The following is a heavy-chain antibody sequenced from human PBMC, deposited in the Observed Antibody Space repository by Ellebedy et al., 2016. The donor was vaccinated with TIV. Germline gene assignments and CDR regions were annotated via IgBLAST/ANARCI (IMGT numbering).Heavy chain of an antibody. CDR2: INQAGSET. J-gene: IGHJ3*02. CDR3: ARRTVATSVNDAFDI. CDR1: GFTFRRYW. V-gene: IGHV3-7*01. D-gene: IGHD4-17*01. Sequence: PGGSLRLSCAASGFTFRRYWLSWFRQAPGTGLEWVANINQAGSETYYVDSVKGRFTISRDNAKNSLYLQMNSLRAEDTAVYYCARRTVATSVNDAFDIWGRGTVVTVSS.